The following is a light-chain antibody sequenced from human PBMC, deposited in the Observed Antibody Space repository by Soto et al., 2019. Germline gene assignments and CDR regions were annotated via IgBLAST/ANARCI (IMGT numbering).Light chain of an antibody. V-gene: IGKV1-5*01. CDR2: DAS. Sequence: GDRVTITCRASQSISSWLAWYQQKPGKAPKLLIYDASSLESVVPSRFSGSGSGTEFTLTISSLQPDDFATYYCQQYNSYSPAFGQGTKV. CDR1: QSISSW. CDR3: QQYNSYSPA. J-gene: IGKJ1*01.